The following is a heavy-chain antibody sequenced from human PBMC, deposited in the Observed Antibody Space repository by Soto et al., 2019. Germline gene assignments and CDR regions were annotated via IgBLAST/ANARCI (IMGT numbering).Heavy chain of an antibody. J-gene: IGHJ3*01. CDR3: AKTRLYDNNDYHRDGFDA. V-gene: IGHV3-23*01. CDR1: GFRFWTYS. Sequence: EVKLLESGGGLVQPGESLRLSCVASGFRFWTYSMSWVRQSPGKGLEWVSGISGDGSATSYADSLKGRFTVSRDNSKNTLFLQMNTVRVEDTAVYYCAKTRLYDNNDYHRDGFDAWGPEPAVTVS. CDR2: ISGDGSAT. D-gene: IGHD5-12*01.